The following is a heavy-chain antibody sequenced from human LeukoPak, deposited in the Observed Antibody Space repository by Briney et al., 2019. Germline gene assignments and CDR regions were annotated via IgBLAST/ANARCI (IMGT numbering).Heavy chain of an antibody. CDR1: GFTFTSSA. CDR2: IVVGSGNT. CDR3: ARDSVGARYYFDY. J-gene: IGHJ4*02. V-gene: IGHV1-58*02. D-gene: IGHD1-26*01. Sequence: SVKVSCKASGFTFTSSAMQWVRQALGQRLEWIGWIVVGSGNTNYAQKFQERVTITRDMSTSTAYMELSSLRSEDTAVYYCARDSVGARYYFDYWGQGTLVTVSS.